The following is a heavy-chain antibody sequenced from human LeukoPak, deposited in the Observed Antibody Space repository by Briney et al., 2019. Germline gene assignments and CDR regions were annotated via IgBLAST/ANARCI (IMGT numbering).Heavy chain of an antibody. CDR1: GVTLSSYA. V-gene: IGHV3-23*01. CDR2: ISGSGGST. D-gene: IGHD6-13*01. J-gene: IGHJ6*02. Sequence: GGSLRLSCAASGVTLSSYAMSWVRQAPGKGLEWVSAISGSGGSTYYADSVKGRFTISRDNSKNTLYLQMNSLRAEDTAVYYCAKDGSSWSVGYYYGMDVWGQGTTVTVSS. CDR3: AKDGSSWSVGYYYGMDV.